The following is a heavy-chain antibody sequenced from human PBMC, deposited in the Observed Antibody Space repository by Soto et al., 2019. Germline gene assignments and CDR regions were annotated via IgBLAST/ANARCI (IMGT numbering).Heavy chain of an antibody. D-gene: IGHD6-19*01. CDR1: GGSISRYY. CDR3: ARGIFSSGWYSKRYYYGMDV. CDR2: IYYSGST. V-gene: IGHV4-59*01. J-gene: IGHJ6*02. Sequence: PPETLCVTCPVSGGSISRYYWSWIRQPPGKGLEWIGYIYYSGSTNYNPSLKSRVTISVDTSKNQFSLKLSSVTAADTAVYYCARGIFSSGWYSKRYYYGMDVRGQWTSVT.